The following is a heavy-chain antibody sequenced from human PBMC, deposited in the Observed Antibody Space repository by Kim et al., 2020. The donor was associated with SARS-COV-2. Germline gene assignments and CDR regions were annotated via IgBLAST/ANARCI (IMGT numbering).Heavy chain of an antibody. CDR1: GSSISSGGYY. V-gene: IGHV4-31*03. CDR2: IYYSGCT. J-gene: IGHJ6*02. Sequence: SETLSLTCTVSGSSISSGGYYWSWIRQHPGKGLEWIGYIYYSGCTYYNPSLKSRVTISVDTSKNQFSLKLSSVTAADTAVYYCARGGILEYIRGYYYYGMDVWGQGTTVTVSS. CDR3: ARGGILEYIRGYYYYGMDV. D-gene: IGHD2-21*01.